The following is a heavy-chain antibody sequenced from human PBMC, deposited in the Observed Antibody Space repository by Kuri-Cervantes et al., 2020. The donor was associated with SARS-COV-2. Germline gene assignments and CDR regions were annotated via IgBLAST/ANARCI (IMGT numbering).Heavy chain of an antibody. J-gene: IGHJ4*02. Sequence: ASVKVSCKASGYTFTSYDINWVRQATGQGLEWMGWMNPNSGNTGYAQKFQGRVTMTRNTSISTAYMELSSLRSEDTAVYYCARDLRLGKSPDYWGQGTLVTVSS. CDR2: MNPNSGNT. CDR1: GYTFTSYD. D-gene: IGHD7-27*01. CDR3: ARDLRLGKSPDY. V-gene: IGHV1-8*02.